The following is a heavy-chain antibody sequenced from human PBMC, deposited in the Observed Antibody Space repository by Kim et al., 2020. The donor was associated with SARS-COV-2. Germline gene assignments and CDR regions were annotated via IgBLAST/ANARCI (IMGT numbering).Heavy chain of an antibody. J-gene: IGHJ6*02. Sequence: GGSLRLSCAASGFTFSSYSMNWVRQAPGKGLEWVSYISSSSSTIYYADSVKGRFTISRDNAKNSLYLQMNSMRDEDTAVYYCARDATYYDFWSGQLVTYYYYGMDVWGQGTTVTVSS. V-gene: IGHV3-48*02. D-gene: IGHD3-3*01. CDR3: ARDATYYDFWSGQLVTYYYYGMDV. CDR1: GFTFSSYS. CDR2: ISSSSSTI.